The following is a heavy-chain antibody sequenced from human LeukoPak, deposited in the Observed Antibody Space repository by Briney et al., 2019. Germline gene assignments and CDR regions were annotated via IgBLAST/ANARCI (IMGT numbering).Heavy chain of an antibody. D-gene: IGHD1-26*01. CDR2: IYYSGST. V-gene: IGHV4-59*12. CDR1: GGSISSYY. J-gene: IGHJ4*02. Sequence: SETLSLTCTVSGGSISSYYWSWVRQPPGKGLEWIGYIYYSGSTNYNPSLKSRVTISVDTSKNQFSLKLSSVTAADTAVYYCARDDGGSYFWGQGTLVTVSS. CDR3: ARDDGGSYF.